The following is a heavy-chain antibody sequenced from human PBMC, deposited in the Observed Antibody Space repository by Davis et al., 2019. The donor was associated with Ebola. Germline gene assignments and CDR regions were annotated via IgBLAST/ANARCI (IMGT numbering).Heavy chain of an antibody. J-gene: IGHJ3*02. CDR3: ASLSPARGAFYI. V-gene: IGHV4-59*01. CDR2: IYYSGST. CDR1: GGSISSYY. Sequence: SETLSLTCTVSGGSISSYYWSWIRQPPGKGLEWIGYIYYSGSTNYNPSLKSRVTISVDTSKNQFSLKLSSVTAADTAVYYCASLSPARGAFYIWGQGTMVTVSS.